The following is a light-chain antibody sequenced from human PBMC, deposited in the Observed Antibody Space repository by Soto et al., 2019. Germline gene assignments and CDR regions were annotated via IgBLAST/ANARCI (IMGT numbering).Light chain of an antibody. CDR2: EVS. J-gene: IGLJ2*01. CDR1: SSDVGAYDY. CDR3: SSYAGSNKYVV. Sequence: QSVLTQPPSASGSPGQSVTISCTGTSSDVGAYDYVSWYQQHPGKAPKLMIYEVSKWPSGVPDRFSGSKSGNTASLTVSGLQAEDEADYCCSSYAGSNKYVVFGGGTKLTVL. V-gene: IGLV2-8*01.